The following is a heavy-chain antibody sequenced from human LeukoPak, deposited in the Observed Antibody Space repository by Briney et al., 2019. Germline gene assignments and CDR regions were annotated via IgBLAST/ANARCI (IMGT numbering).Heavy chain of an antibody. V-gene: IGHV3-48*04. CDR1: GFTFSSYS. J-gene: IGHJ4*02. Sequence: PGGSLRLSCAASGFTFSSYSMNWVRQAPGKGLEWVSYISSSSSTIYYADSVKGRFTISRDNAKNSLYLQMNSLRAEDTAVYYCAREHRYCSGGSCSYYFDYWGQGTLVTVSS. CDR2: ISSSSSTI. D-gene: IGHD2-15*01. CDR3: AREHRYCSGGSCSYYFDY.